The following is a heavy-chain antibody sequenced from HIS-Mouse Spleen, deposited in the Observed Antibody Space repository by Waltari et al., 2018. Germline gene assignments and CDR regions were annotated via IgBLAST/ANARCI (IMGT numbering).Heavy chain of an antibody. D-gene: IGHD6-13*01. CDR3: ARESPYGSSWYDWYFDL. CDR1: GGSISSSSYY. J-gene: IGHJ2*01. Sequence: QLQLQESGPGLVKPSETLSLTCTVSGGSISSSSYYWGWIRHPPGKGMEWIGSSYYSGSTYSNPSLKIRFTIAVDTSKNQFSLKLSSVTAADTAVYYCARESPYGSSWYDWYFDLWGRGTLVTVSS. V-gene: IGHV4-39*07. CDR2: SYYSGST.